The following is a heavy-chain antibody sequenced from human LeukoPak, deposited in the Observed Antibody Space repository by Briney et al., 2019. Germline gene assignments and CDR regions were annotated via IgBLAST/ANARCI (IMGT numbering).Heavy chain of an antibody. CDR3: ASLSYDSSGYKV. J-gene: IGHJ4*02. Sequence: SGGSLRLSCAASGFTFSSYSMNWVRQAPGKGLEWVSSISSSSSYIYYADSVKGRFTISRDNAKNSLYLQMNSLRAEDTAVYYCASLSYDSSGYKVWGQGTLVTVSS. V-gene: IGHV3-21*01. D-gene: IGHD3-22*01. CDR1: GFTFSSYS. CDR2: ISSSSSYI.